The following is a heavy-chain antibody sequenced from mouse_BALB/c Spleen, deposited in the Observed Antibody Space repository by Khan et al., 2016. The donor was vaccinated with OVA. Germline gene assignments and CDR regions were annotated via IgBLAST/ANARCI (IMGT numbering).Heavy chain of an antibody. Sequence: EVELVVSGGDLVKPGGSLKFSCAASGFTFSSYSMSWVRQTPDKRLEWVATISSGGDYTYYSDNVKGRFTISRDNAKNTLYLQMSSLKSGDTAMYYCASHLTGSFAYWGQGTLVTVSA. CDR1: GFTFSSYS. D-gene: IGHD4-1*01. J-gene: IGHJ3*01. V-gene: IGHV5-6*01. CDR3: ASHLTGSFAY. CDR2: ISSGGDYT.